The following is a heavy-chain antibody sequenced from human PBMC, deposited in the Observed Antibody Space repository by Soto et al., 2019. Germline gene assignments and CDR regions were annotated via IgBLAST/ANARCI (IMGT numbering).Heavy chain of an antibody. CDR3: AREIKWELLGFDAFAI. CDR2: ISAYNGNT. V-gene: IGHV1-18*01. CDR1: GYTFTSYG. Sequence: QVQLVQSGAEVKKPGASVKVSCKASGYTFTSYGISWVRQAPGQGLEWMGWISAYNGNTNYAQKLQGRVTMTTDTSTRIGYMELRSERSDDTAVYYCAREIKWELLGFDAFAIWGQGTMVTVSS. J-gene: IGHJ3*02. D-gene: IGHD1-26*01.